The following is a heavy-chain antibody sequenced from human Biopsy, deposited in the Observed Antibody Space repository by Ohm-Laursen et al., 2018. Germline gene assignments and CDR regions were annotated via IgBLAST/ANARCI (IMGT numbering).Heavy chain of an antibody. V-gene: IGHV4-31*03. CDR2: IYHSGTT. D-gene: IGHD1-26*01. Sequence: TLSLTCTVSGVSISVDGYYWAWLRQLPGMGLDWIGYIYHSGTTYYTPSLKSRLTMSVDTSKNEFSLRLRSVTAADTAVYFCATFRASWDTTQGGDYWGQGTLVTVSS. CDR1: GVSISVDGYY. CDR3: ATFRASWDTTQGGDY. J-gene: IGHJ4*02.